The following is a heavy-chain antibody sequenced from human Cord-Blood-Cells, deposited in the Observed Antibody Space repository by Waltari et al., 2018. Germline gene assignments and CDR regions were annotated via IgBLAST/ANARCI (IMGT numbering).Heavy chain of an antibody. D-gene: IGHD3-9*01. V-gene: IGHV1-69*01. Sequence: QVQLVQSGAEVKKPGSSVKVSCKASGGTFSSYAIRWVRQAAGQGLEWMGGIRPIFCTANYAQMVQGRVTITADESTSTAYMELSSLRSEDTAVYYCARSVLTGYYYFDYWGQGTLVTVSS. J-gene: IGHJ4*02. CDR3: ARSVLTGYYYFDY. CDR2: IRPIFCTA. CDR1: GGTFSSYA.